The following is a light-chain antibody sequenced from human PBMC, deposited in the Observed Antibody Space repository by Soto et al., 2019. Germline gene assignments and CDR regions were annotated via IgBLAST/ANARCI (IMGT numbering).Light chain of an antibody. CDR3: QHYGHFRS. Sequence: EIVLTQSPGTLSLSPGERATLSCRASQSVSGGYLAWYQQQPGQAPRLLIYGASSRATGIPDRFIRSGSRTDFLLAGSLRGQEDFSVYYCQHYGHFRSFGQGTKVEIK. CDR1: QSVSGGY. CDR2: GAS. J-gene: IGKJ1*01. V-gene: IGKV3-20*01.